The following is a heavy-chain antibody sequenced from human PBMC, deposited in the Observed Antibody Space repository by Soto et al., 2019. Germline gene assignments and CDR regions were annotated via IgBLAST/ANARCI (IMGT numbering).Heavy chain of an antibody. Sequence: QVQLQESGPGLVKPSQTLSLTCTVSGGSISSGDYYWSWIRQPPGKGLEWIGYIYYSGSTYYNPSLKSRVSISVDTSKKQFSRKLSSVTAADTAVYYCARDPRYSGSYYGFDYWGQGTLVTVSS. CDR1: GGSISSGDYY. J-gene: IGHJ4*02. D-gene: IGHD1-26*01. CDR2: IYYSGST. V-gene: IGHV4-30-4*01. CDR3: ARDPRYSGSYYGFDY.